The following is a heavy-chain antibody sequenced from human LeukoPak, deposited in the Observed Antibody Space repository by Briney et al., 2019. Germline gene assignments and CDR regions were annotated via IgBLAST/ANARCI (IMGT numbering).Heavy chain of an antibody. J-gene: IGHJ5*02. CDR3: ARGHSSSWYGWFDP. CDR1: GYTFTSYD. V-gene: IGHV1-8*01. Sequence: GASVKVSCKASGYTFTSYDINWVRQATGQGLEWMGWMNPNSGNTGYAQKFQGRVTMTRNTSISTAYMELSSLRSEDTAVYYCARGHSSSWYGWFDPWGQGTLVTVSS. CDR2: MNPNSGNT. D-gene: IGHD6-13*01.